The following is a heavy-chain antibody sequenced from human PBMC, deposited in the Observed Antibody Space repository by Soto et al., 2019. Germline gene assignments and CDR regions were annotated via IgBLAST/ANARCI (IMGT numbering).Heavy chain of an antibody. CDR3: AREYCPSSTCYSFFDP. CDR1: GYIFSTYA. V-gene: IGHV1-3*01. Sequence: ASVKVSCKASGYIFSTYAVHWVRQAPGQRPEWMGWINPGNSNTKYSQKFQGRFTMTRDTSANTAYMELSSLTSGDTAVYYCAREYCPSSTCYSFFDPWGQGTLVTV. D-gene: IGHD2-2*01. J-gene: IGHJ5*02. CDR2: INPGNSNT.